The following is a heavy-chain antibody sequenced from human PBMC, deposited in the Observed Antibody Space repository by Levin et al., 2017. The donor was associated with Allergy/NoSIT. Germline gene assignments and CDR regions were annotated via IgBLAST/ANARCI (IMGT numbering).Heavy chain of an antibody. CDR2: ISSSSSTI. CDR1: GFTFSSYS. J-gene: IGHJ3*02. V-gene: IGHV3-48*01. Sequence: PGGSLRLSCAASGFTFSSYSMNWVRQAPGKGLEWVSYISSSSSTIYYADSVKGRFTISRDNAKNSLYLQMNSLRAEDTAVYYCARDVSIRFGEFDAAFDIWGQGTMVTVSS. CDR3: ARDVSIRFGEFDAAFDI. D-gene: IGHD3-10*01.